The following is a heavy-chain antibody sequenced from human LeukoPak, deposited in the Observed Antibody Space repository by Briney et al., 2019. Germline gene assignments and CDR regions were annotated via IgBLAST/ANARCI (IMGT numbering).Heavy chain of an antibody. CDR1: GGSFSGYY. CDR3: ARGTVITMVRGVIITASRPNYMDV. V-gene: IGHV4-34*01. CDR2: INHSGST. J-gene: IGHJ6*03. Sequence: PSETLSLTCAVYGGSFSGYYWSWIRQPPGKGLEWIGEINHSGSTNYNPSLKSRVTISVDTSKNQFSLKLSSVTAADTAVYYCARGTVITMVRGVIITASRPNYMDVWGKGTTVTVSS. D-gene: IGHD3-10*01.